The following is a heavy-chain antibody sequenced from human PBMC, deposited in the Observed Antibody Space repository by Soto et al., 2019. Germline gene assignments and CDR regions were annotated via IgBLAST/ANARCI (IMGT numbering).Heavy chain of an antibody. CDR3: ALKGTANPFY. CDR2: ISPSGDTT. D-gene: IGHD2-21*02. CDR1: GFTFTAYG. V-gene: IGHV3-23*01. Sequence: GGSLRLSCATSGFTFTAYGLTWVRQAPGKGLDWVSGISPSGDTTYYADSVKGRFTISRDNSKTVLYLQMNSLRAEDTAVYYCALKGTANPFYWGQGTLVTVSS. J-gene: IGHJ4*02.